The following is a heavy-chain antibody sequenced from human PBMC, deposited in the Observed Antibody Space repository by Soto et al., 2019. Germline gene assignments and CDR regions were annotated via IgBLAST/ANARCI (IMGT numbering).Heavy chain of an antibody. D-gene: IGHD3-22*01. V-gene: IGHV3-15*07. Sequence: GGALSLSCAASGFTFSNAWMNWVRQAPGKGVEWVGRIKSKIDGGTTDYAAPVTGRFTISRDDSKNTLYLQMNSLKTEDTAVYYCTTWDDYDSSGYYLRDYWGQGTLVTVAS. CDR1: GFTFSNAW. CDR2: IKSKIDGGTT. CDR3: TTWDDYDSSGYYLRDY. J-gene: IGHJ4*02.